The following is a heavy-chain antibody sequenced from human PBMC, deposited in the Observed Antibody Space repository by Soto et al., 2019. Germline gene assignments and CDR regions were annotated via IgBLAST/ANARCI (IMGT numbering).Heavy chain of an antibody. CDR2: VYWSDEK. V-gene: IGHV2-5*01. J-gene: IGHJ5*02. CDR3: AHKEYYFATRTYYNVRWFDP. D-gene: IGHD3-10*01. CDR1: GFSLKSSGVG. Sequence: SGPTLVNPTQTLTLTCTFTGFSLKSSGVGVAWIRQPPGKALEWLALVYWSDEKRYSPSLKNRLTITKDTSKNEVVLTMTNMDPLDTATYYRAHKEYYFATRTYYNVRWFDPWGQGILVTVS.